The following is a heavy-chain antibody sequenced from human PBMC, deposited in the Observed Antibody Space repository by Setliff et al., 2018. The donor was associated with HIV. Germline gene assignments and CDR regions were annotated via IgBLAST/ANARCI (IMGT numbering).Heavy chain of an antibody. CDR1: GYMILGYK. J-gene: IGHJ3*01. CDR3: ARPRVFDSFDV. Sequence: ASVKVSCKAIGYMILGYKMSWVRQAPGQGLEWIGRISPDNGAAEYAPKFQGRVRMTLDTSISTAYLEIPRLTPDDAAVYYCARPRVFDSFDVWGQGTMVTVSS. CDR2: ISPDNGAA. V-gene: IGHV1-2*06.